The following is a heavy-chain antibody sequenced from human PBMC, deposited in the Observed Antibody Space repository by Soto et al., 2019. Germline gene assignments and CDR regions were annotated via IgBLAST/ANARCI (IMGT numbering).Heavy chain of an antibody. CDR2: IKSKTDGGTT. J-gene: IGHJ4*02. CDR1: GFTFSDAW. D-gene: IGHD1-26*01. Sequence: GGSLRLSCAASGFTFSDAWMNWVRQAPGKGLEWVGRIKSKTDGGTTDYAAPVKARFTISRDDSKNTLYLQMNSLKTEDTAVYYCTTRDCNSGSCNIDFWGQGTQVTVSS. CDR3: TTRDCNSGSCNIDF. V-gene: IGHV3-15*07.